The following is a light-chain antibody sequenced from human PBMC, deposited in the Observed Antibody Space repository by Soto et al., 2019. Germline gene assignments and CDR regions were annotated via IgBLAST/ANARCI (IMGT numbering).Light chain of an antibody. CDR2: KAS. J-gene: IGKJ4*01. Sequence: DIQMTQSPSTLSASVGDGVTITCRASQSISTWLAWYQQKPGKAPKLLIYKASSLESGVPSRFSGSGSGAELTLTISGLQPDDSATYYCQQYTGSPLTFGGGTKVEIK. CDR3: QQYTGSPLT. CDR1: QSISTW. V-gene: IGKV1-5*03.